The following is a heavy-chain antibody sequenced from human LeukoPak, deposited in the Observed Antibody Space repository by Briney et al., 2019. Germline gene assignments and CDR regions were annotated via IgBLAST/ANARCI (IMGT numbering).Heavy chain of an antibody. V-gene: IGHV1-2*02. D-gene: IGHD5-12*01. Sequence: ASVKVSCKASGGTFSSYAISWVRQAPGQGLEWMGWINPNSGGTNYAQKFQGRVTMTRDTSISTAYMELSRLRSDDTAVYYCARGSPIVATDLVDYWGQGTLVTVSS. CDR3: ARGSPIVATDLVDY. J-gene: IGHJ4*02. CDR1: GGTFSSYA. CDR2: INPNSGGT.